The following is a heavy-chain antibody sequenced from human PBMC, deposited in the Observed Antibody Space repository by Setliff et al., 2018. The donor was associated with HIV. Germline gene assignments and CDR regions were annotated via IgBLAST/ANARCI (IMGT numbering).Heavy chain of an antibody. Sequence: RASVKVSCKVSGYTLTELTMHWVRQAPGKGLEWMGRFDPEDGDTLYAQRFQGRVTMTEDSSTDTAYMELGSLTSDDTAVYYCATAKEHWLTEGGFDFWGQGTLVTVS. D-gene: IGHD6-19*01. CDR2: FDPEDGDT. V-gene: IGHV1-24*01. CDR1: GYTLTELT. CDR3: ATAKEHWLTEGGFDF. J-gene: IGHJ4*02.